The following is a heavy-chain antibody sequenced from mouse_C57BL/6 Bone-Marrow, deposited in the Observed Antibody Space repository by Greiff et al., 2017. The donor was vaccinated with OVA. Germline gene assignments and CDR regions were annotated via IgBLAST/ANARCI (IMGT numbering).Heavy chain of an antibody. CDR1: GIDFSRYW. CDR2: INPDSSTI. V-gene: IGHV4-1*01. D-gene: IGHD2-5*01. J-gene: IGHJ4*01. Sequence: EVQVVESGGGLVQPGGSLKLSCAASGIDFSRYWMSWVRRAPGKGLEWIGEINPDSSTINYAPSLKDKFIISRDNAKNTLYLQMSKVRSEDTALYYCARPAYYSNYDYYAMDYWGQGTSVTVSS. CDR3: ARPAYYSNYDYYAMDY.